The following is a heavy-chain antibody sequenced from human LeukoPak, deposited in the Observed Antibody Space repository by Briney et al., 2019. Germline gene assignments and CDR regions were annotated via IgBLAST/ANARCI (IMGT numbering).Heavy chain of an antibody. J-gene: IGHJ5*02. CDR3: ARGGYCGGGSCYPAHLNS. CDR1: GFILSTYG. CDR2: VWNDGSNK. Sequence: GGSLRLSCAASGFILSTYGMDWVRQAPGKGLGWVAGVWNDGSNKYYADSVKGRFTISRDNSKNTLYPQMNSLRAEDTAVYYCARGGYCGGGSCYPAHLNSWGQGTLVTVSS. V-gene: IGHV3-33*01. D-gene: IGHD2-15*01.